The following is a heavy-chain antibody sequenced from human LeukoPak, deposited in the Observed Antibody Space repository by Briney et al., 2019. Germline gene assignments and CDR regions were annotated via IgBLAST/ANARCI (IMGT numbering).Heavy chain of an antibody. D-gene: IGHD3-9*01. J-gene: IGHJ4*02. V-gene: IGHV4-39*07. CDR2: INHSGST. CDR1: GGSINSSYYY. Sequence: SETLSLTCTVSGGSINSSYYYWSWIRQPPGTGLEWIGEINHSGSTNYNPSLKSRVTISVDTSKNQFSLKLSSVTAADTAVYYCARVAYYDILTAPRTHKTVDYWGQGTLVTVSS. CDR3: ARVAYYDILTAPRTHKTVDY.